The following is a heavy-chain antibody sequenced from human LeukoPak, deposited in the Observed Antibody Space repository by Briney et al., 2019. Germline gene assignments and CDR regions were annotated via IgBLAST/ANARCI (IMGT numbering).Heavy chain of an antibody. V-gene: IGHV4-59*08. CDR3: ARHFGRYCSGGSCSSNWFDP. J-gene: IGHJ5*02. Sequence: PSETLSLTCTVYGGSISSYYWSWIRQPPGKGLEWIGYIYYSGSTNYNPSLKSRVTISVDTSKNQFSLRLSSVTAADTAVCYCARHFGRYCSGGSCSSNWFDPWGQGTLVTVSS. CDR2: IYYSGST. CDR1: GGSISSYY. D-gene: IGHD2-15*01.